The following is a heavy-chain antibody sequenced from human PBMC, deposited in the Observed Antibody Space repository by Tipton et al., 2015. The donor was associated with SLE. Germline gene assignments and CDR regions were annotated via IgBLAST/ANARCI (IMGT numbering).Heavy chain of an antibody. CDR3: TRDLGPIPRHFDY. D-gene: IGHD7-27*01. Sequence: SLRLSCAASGFTFSSYWMHWVRQAPGKGLVWVSRINSDGSSTSYADSVKGRFTISRDNAKNTLYLQMNSLKAEDTAVYYCTRDLGPIPRHFDYWGQGTLVTVSS. CDR1: GFTFSSYW. V-gene: IGHV3-74*01. J-gene: IGHJ4*02. CDR2: INSDGSST.